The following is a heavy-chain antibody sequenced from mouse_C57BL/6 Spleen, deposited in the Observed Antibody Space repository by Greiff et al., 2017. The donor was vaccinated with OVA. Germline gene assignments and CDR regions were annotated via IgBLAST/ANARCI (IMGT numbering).Heavy chain of an antibody. D-gene: IGHD2-4*01. CDR3: ASGLYDYDYYAMDY. J-gene: IGHJ4*01. CDR2: IYPRDGST. CDR1: GYTFTDHT. Sequence: VHLVESDAELVKPGASVKISCKVSGYTFTDHTIHWMKQRPEQGLEWIGYIYPRDGSTKYNEKFKGKATLTADKSSSTAYMQLNSLTSEDSAVYFCASGLYDYDYYAMDYWGQGTSVTVSS. V-gene: IGHV1-78*01.